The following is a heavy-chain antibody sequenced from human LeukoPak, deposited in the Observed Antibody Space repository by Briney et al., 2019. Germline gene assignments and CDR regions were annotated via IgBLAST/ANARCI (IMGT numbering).Heavy chain of an antibody. D-gene: IGHD3-10*01. CDR1: GGSIRSSYYY. V-gene: IGHV4-39*01. CDR3: ARHYGP. J-gene: IGHJ5*02. CDR2: IYDSGST. Sequence: SETLSLTCTVSGGSIRSSYYYWGWIRQPPGKGLEWIGSIYDSGSTYYNPSLKSRVTISVDTSKKQFSLKLNSVTAADTAVYSCARHYGPWGQGTLATVSS.